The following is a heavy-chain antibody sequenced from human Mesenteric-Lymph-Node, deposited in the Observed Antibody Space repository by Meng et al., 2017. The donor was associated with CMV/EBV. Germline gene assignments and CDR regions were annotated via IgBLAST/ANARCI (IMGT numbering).Heavy chain of an antibody. J-gene: IGHJ5*02. V-gene: IGHV3-30*02. D-gene: IGHD2-2*01. CDR3: AKDRCSSTSCYVPWFDP. Sequence: GESLKISCAASGFTFSSYGMHWVRQAPGKGLEWVAFIRYDGSNKYYADSVKGRFTISRDNSKNTLYLQMNSLRAEDTAVYYCAKDRCSSTSCYVPWFDPWGQGTLVTVSS. CDR2: IRYDGSNK. CDR1: GFTFSSYG.